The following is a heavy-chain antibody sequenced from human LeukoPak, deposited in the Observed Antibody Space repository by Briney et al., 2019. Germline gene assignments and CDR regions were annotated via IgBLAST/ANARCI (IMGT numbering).Heavy chain of an antibody. CDR2: IKQDGSEK. CDR1: GFIFRNYW. D-gene: IGHD3-10*01. Sequence: GGSLRLSCAASGFIFRNYWMTWVRQAPGKGLEWVANIKQDGSEKYYVDSVKGRFTISRDNAKNSLYLQMNTLRADDTALYYCARDDNYGSDYWGQGTLVTVSS. CDR3: ARDDNYGSDY. V-gene: IGHV3-7*04. J-gene: IGHJ4*02.